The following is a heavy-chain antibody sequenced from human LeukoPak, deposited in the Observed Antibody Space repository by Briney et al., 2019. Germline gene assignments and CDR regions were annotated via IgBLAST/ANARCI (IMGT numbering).Heavy chain of an antibody. V-gene: IGHV3-66*01. J-gene: IGHJ4*02. CDR2: IYSGGST. CDR1: GFTFRQYS. CDR3: AREGDGYKFYYFDY. D-gene: IGHD5-24*01. Sequence: PGGSLRLSCAASGFTFRQYSMNWVRQAPGKGLEWVSVIYSGGSTYYADSVKGRFTISRDNSKNTLYLQMNSLRAEDTAVYYCAREGDGYKFYYFDYWGQGTLVTVSS.